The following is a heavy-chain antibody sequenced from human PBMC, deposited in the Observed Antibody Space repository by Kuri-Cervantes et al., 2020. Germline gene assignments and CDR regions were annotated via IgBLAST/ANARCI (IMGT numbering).Heavy chain of an antibody. V-gene: IGHV3-11*04. Sequence: GGSLRLSCAASGFTFSDYAMSWVRQAPGKGLEWVSYISDTGSDKYYAESVEGRFTISRDNAKNSLHLQMDSLRAEDTAVYFCARCLWRGYNLFDYWGQGTLVTVSS. CDR2: ISDTGSDK. CDR1: GFTFSDYA. CDR3: ARCLWRGYNLFDY. D-gene: IGHD3-3*01. J-gene: IGHJ4*02.